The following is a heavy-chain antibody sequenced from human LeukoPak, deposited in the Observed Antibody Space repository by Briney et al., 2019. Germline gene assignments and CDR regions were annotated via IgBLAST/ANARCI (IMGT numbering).Heavy chain of an antibody. Sequence: GGTLRLSCAASGFTFSDYYMSWIRQAPGKGLEWVSYIGNSGSIIYYAGSVKGRFTSSRDNAKNSLWLQMNSLRAEDTAVYYCASGVYDSSGYRAGDEYWGQGTLVTVSS. J-gene: IGHJ4*02. V-gene: IGHV3-11*01. CDR1: GFTFSDYY. CDR3: ASGVYDSSGYRAGDEY. CDR2: IGNSGSII. D-gene: IGHD3-22*01.